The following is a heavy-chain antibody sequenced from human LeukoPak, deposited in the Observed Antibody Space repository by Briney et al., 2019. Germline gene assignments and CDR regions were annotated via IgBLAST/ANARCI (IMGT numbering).Heavy chain of an antibody. CDR2: IRSDGSNK. J-gene: IGHJ4*02. V-gene: IGHV3-30*02. D-gene: IGHD6-13*01. CDR1: GFSFSSYG. CDR3: ARDRRSIAAAGTFMNY. Sequence: GRSLRLSCAASGFSFSSYGMHWVRQAPGKGLEWMAFIRSDGSNKYYADSVKGRFTISRDNSKNTLCLQMNSLRAEDTAVYYCARDRRSIAAAGTFMNYWGQGTLVTVSS.